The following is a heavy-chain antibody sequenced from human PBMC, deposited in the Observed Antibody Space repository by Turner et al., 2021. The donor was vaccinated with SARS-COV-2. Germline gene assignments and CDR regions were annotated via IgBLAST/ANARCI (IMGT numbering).Heavy chain of an antibody. J-gene: IGHJ6*02. CDR1: GGTFSSYV. CDR2: IIPIFGTA. CDR3: ARVYSGSYYGGYYYYGMDV. D-gene: IGHD1-26*01. Sequence: EVKKPGSSVKVSCKASGGTFSSYVISWVRQAPGQGLEWMGGIIPIFGTANYAQKFQGRVTITADESTSTAYMELSSLRSEDTAEYYCARVYSGSYYGGYYYYGMDVWGQGTTVTVSS. V-gene: IGHV1-69*01.